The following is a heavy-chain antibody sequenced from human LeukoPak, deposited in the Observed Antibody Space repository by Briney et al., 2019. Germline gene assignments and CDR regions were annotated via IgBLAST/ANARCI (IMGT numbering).Heavy chain of an antibody. Sequence: GASVKVSCKASGYTFTSYGISWVRQAPGQGLEWMGWMNPNSGNTGYAQKFQGRVTMTRNTSISTAYMELSSLRSEDTDVYYCARAGGYCGRISCPYYFDYWGQGSLVAVSS. V-gene: IGHV1-8*02. CDR2: MNPNSGNT. CDR1: GYTFTSYG. D-gene: IGHD2-15*01. J-gene: IGHJ4*02. CDR3: ARAGGYCGRISCPYYFDY.